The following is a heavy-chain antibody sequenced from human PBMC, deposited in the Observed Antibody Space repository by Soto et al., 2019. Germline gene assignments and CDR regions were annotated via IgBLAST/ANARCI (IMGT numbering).Heavy chain of an antibody. CDR3: ASRYGPSEFDH. Sequence: QLQLQESGPGLVKSSETLSLTCSVSGDSISSSSYYWGWIRQSPGEGLEWIGNIHNNGGTQYKPSLDSRVTISVDTSANQFSLRLTSVTAADTAVYYCASRYGPSEFDHWGQGSLVTVSS. D-gene: IGHD3-9*01. J-gene: IGHJ4*02. V-gene: IGHV4-39*01. CDR2: IHNNGGT. CDR1: GDSISSSSYY.